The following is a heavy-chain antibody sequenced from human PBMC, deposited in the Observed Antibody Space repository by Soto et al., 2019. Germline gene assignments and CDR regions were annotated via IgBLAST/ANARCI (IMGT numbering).Heavy chain of an antibody. J-gene: IGHJ4*02. V-gene: IGHV4-31*03. CDR1: GGSISSGDYY. Sequence: SETLSLTCTVSGGSISSGDYYWSWIRQHPGKGLEWIAYIYYSGSTYYNPSLESRVTMSVDTSKNQFSLQLNSLTAADTAVYYCARGGSDYGDYFDYWGQGTLVTVSS. D-gene: IGHD4-17*01. CDR3: ARGGSDYGDYFDY. CDR2: IYYSGST.